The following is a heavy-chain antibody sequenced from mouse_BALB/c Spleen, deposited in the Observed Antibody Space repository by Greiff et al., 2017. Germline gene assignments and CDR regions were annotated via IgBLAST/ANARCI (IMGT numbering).Heavy chain of an antibody. CDR3: ASGVYGNYAWFAY. Sequence: VQLQQSGPELVKPGASVKMSCKASGYTFTSYVMHWVKQKPGQGLEWIGYINPYNDGTKYNEKFKGKATLTSDKSSSTAYMELSSLTSEDSAVYYCASGVYGNYAWFAYWGQGTLVTVSA. V-gene: IGHV1-14*01. CDR2: INPYNDGT. CDR1: GYTFTSYV. J-gene: IGHJ3*01. D-gene: IGHD2-1*01.